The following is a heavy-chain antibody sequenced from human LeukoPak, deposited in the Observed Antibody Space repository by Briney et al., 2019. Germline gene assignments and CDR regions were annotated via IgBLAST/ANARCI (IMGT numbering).Heavy chain of an antibody. Sequence: SAKVSCKASGGTFSSCAISWVRQAPGQGLEWMGGIIPIFGTANYAQKFQGRVTITADESTSTAYMELSSLRSEDTAVYYCARVFMLGFGELFEGENWFDPWGKGTLVTVSS. J-gene: IGHJ5*02. V-gene: IGHV1-69*13. CDR1: GGTFSSCA. D-gene: IGHD3-10*01. CDR2: IIPIFGTA. CDR3: ARVFMLGFGELFEGENWFDP.